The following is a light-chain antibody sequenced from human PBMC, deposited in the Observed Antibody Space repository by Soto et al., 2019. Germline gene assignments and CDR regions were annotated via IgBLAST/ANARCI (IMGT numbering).Light chain of an antibody. J-gene: IGLJ1*01. CDR2: EVT. Sequence: QSALTQPASVSGSPGQSITISCTGTSNDVGGNNLVSWYQQYPGKAPKLIISEVTNRPSGVSDRFSGSKSGNTASLSISGLQAEDEADYFCCSYVNSSTMVFGTGTKVTVL. CDR3: CSYVNSSTMV. V-gene: IGLV2-14*01. CDR1: SNDVGGNNL.